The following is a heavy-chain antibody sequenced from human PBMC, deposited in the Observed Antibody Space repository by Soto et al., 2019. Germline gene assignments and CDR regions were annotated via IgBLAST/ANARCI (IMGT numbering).Heavy chain of an antibody. V-gene: IGHV3-53*04. CDR1: GFTVSSNY. Sequence: GGSLRLSCAASGFTVSSNYMSWVRQAPGKGLEWVSVIYSDGSTYYADYVKGRFTIARHNSKNTLYLQMNSLRAEDTAVYDCARELGGGWFDPWGQGTLVTVSS. CDR3: ARELGGGWFDP. D-gene: IGHD3-16*01. J-gene: IGHJ5*02. CDR2: IYSDGST.